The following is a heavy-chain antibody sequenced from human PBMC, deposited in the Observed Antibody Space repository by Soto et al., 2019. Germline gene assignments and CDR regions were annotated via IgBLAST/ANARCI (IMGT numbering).Heavy chain of an antibody. J-gene: IGHJ4*02. Sequence: SETLSLTCTVSGGSISNYYWNWIRQPPGKGLEWIGYIYYSGSTYYNPSLKSRVTISLDKSKSQFSLRLSSVTAADSAVYFCARLEGLATISYYFDFWGQGAQVTVSS. V-gene: IGHV4-59*08. D-gene: IGHD3-9*01. CDR2: IYYSGST. CDR3: ARLEGLATISYYFDF. CDR1: GGSISNYY.